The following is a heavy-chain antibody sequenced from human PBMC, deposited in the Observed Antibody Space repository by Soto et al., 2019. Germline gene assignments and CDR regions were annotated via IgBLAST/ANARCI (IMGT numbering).Heavy chain of an antibody. J-gene: IGHJ3*02. CDR1: GYTFTGYY. CDR2: INPNSGGT. D-gene: IGHD6-6*01. Sequence: ASVKGSCKASGYTFTGYYMHWVRQAPGQGLEWMGWINPNSGGTNYAQKFQGRVTMTRDTSISTAYMELSRLRSDDTAVYYCARDPGIAARLDAFDIWGQGTMVTVSS. V-gene: IGHV1-2*02. CDR3: ARDPGIAARLDAFDI.